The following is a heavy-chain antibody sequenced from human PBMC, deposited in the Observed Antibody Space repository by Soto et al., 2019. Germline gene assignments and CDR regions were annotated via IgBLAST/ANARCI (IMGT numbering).Heavy chain of an antibody. Sequence: SETLSLTCAVSGGSISSGGFSWSWIRQPPGKGLEWIGYIYHSGSTYYNPSLKSRVTISVDRSKNQFSLKLTSVTAADTAIYYFARARQYYDCELDPWAQRTLVTGSS. V-gene: IGHV4-30-2*01. CDR2: IYHSGST. D-gene: IGHD3-16*01. J-gene: IGHJ5*02. CDR1: GGSISSGGFS. CDR3: ARARQYYDCELDP.